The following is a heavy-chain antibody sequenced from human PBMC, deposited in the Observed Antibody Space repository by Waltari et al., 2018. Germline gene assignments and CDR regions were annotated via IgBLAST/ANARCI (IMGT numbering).Heavy chain of an antibody. D-gene: IGHD3-10*01. CDR3: ARGVPACRHYYGSGSYSDY. Sequence: QVQLQQWGAGLLKPSETLSLTCAVYGGSFSGYYWSWIRQPPGKGLEWIGEINHSGSTNHNPSRKSRVTITVDTSKNQFSLKLSSVTAADTAVYYCARGVPACRHYYGSGSYSDYWGQGTLVTVSS. CDR2: INHSGST. V-gene: IGHV4-34*01. J-gene: IGHJ4*02. CDR1: GGSFSGYY.